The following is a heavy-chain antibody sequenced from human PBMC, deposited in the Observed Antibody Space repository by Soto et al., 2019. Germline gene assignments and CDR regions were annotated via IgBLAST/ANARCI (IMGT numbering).Heavy chain of an antibody. CDR3: ERGLTDGEGFGYYYGMDV. J-gene: IGHJ6*02. V-gene: IGHV4-4*02. D-gene: IGHD3-10*01. Sequence: AETLSLTCAVSGGSISSRSYWSWVRHPPGKGLEGVVEITHGGGTSYNTSLKSRVTVSIDKSENQFSLQLSSVTGADTAVYYCERGLTDGEGFGYYYGMDVWGQGTTVTVSS. CDR2: ITHGGGT. CDR1: GGSISSRSY.